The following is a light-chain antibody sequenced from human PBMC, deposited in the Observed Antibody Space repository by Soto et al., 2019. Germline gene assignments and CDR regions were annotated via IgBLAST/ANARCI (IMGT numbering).Light chain of an antibody. CDR1: QTVGKR. Sequence: ETLLTQSPDTLSVSPGDRATLSCRASQTVGKRLAWYQQKPGQAPSLLLHSASTRATGVPVRFSGSGFGTEFTLTISSLQSEDSAIYYCQQYNPWHTITFGPGTRLEIK. CDR2: SAS. V-gene: IGKV3-15*01. CDR3: QQYNPWHTIT. J-gene: IGKJ5*01.